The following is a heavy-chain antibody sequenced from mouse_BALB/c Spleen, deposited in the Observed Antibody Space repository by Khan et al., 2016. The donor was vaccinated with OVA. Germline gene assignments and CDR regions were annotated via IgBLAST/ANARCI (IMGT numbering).Heavy chain of an antibody. CDR3: AICNYRYYGDCDY. Sequence: EVKLEESGPSLVKPSQTLSLTCSVTGDSITSGYWNWIRKFPGNKLEYMGYISSSDSTFYNPSLKSRLSITRDTSKNQHYLQLNSVTTEDTATYYCAICNYRYYGDCDYWGQGTTLTVSS. J-gene: IGHJ2*01. CDR1: GDSITSGY. V-gene: IGHV3-8*02. CDR2: ISSSDST. D-gene: IGHD2-14*01.